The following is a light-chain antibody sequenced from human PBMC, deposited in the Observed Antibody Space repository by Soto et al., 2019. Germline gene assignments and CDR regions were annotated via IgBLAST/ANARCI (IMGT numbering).Light chain of an antibody. J-gene: IGLJ2*01. CDR3: ISYTTSSTVL. V-gene: IGLV2-11*01. CDR2: DVS. CDR1: SSDVGGYNY. Sequence: QSALTQPRSVSGSPGQSVTISCTGTSSDVGGYNYVSWYQQHPGKAPKLMIYDVSNRPSGVSDRFSGSKSGNTASLTISGLQAEDEADYYCISYTTSSTVLFGGGTKLTVL.